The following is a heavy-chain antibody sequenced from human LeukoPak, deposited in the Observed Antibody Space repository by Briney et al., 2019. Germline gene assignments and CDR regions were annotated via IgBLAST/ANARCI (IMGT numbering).Heavy chain of an antibody. CDR2: INDSGNT. V-gene: IGHV4-59*01. J-gene: IGHJ4*02. Sequence: SETLSLTCTVSGGSISHYVWSWIRQSPGKGLEWIGYINDSGNTKYNPSLESRVTISMDTSKNQFSLNLYPVTAADTAAYYCARASVLLSADYWGQGTLVTVSS. CDR1: GGSISHYV. CDR3: ARASVLLSADY. D-gene: IGHD3-10*01.